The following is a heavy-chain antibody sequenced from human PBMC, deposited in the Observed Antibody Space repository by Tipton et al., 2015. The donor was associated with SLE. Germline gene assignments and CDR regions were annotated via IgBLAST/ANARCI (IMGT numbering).Heavy chain of an antibody. D-gene: IGHD3-9*01. Sequence: TLSLTCAVSGGSISSNRHYWGWIRQPPGKGLEWIGSIYYSGRTYYNPSLKSRVTISVDTSKNQFSLKLSSVTAADTAVYYCARPRYGSYHYGLDVWGQGTTVTVSS. CDR1: GGSISSNRHY. CDR2: IYYSGRT. CDR3: ARPRYGSYHYGLDV. V-gene: IGHV4-39*01. J-gene: IGHJ6*02.